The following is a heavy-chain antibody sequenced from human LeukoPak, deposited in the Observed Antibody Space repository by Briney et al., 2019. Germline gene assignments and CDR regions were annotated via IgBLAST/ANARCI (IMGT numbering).Heavy chain of an antibody. Sequence: QSGRSLRLSCAASGFTFRSFGMHWVRQAPGKGLEWVAVISYDGSNKYYADSVKGRFTISRDNSKNTLYLQMNSLRAEDTAVYYCARPKGTMVRGAYMDVWGKGTTVTVSS. J-gene: IGHJ6*03. CDR2: ISYDGSNK. CDR1: GFTFRSFG. V-gene: IGHV3-30*03. CDR3: ARPKGTMVRGAYMDV. D-gene: IGHD3-10*01.